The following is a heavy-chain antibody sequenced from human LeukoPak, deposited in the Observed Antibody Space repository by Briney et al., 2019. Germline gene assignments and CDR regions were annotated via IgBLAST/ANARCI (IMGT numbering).Heavy chain of an antibody. CDR3: AKGSHHMDV. V-gene: IGHV3-30*18. Sequence: GGSLRLSCAASGFTFSSYGMHWVRQAPGKGLEWVAVISYDGSNKYYADSVKGRFTISRDNSKNTLYLQMNSLRAEDTAVYYCAKGSHHMDVWGKGTTVTVSS. CDR1: GFTFSSYG. J-gene: IGHJ6*03. CDR2: ISYDGSNK.